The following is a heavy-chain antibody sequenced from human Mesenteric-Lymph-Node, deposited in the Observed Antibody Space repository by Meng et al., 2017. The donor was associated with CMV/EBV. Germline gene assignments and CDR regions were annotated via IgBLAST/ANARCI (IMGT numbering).Heavy chain of an antibody. D-gene: IGHD2-2*02. CDR3: AKDIVVVPAAILGPRYYYGMDV. Sequence: GGSLRLSCAASGFTFSSYAMSWVRQAPGKGLEWVSAISGSGGSTYYADSVKGRFTISRDNSKNTLYLQMNSLRAEDTAVYYCAKDIVVVPAAILGPRYYYGMDVWGQGTTVTVSS. J-gene: IGHJ6*02. V-gene: IGHV3-23*01. CDR2: ISGSGGST. CDR1: GFTFSSYA.